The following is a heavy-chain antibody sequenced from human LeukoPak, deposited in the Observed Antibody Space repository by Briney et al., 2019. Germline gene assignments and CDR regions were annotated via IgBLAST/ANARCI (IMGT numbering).Heavy chain of an antibody. CDR3: ARLSATMVRGVIITGLFDY. CDR1: GYSFTSYW. Sequence: GESLKISCKGSGYSFTSYWIGWVRQMPGKGREWMGIIYPGDSDTRYSPSFQGQVTISADKSISTAYLQWSSLKASDTAMYYCARLSATMVRGVIITGLFDYWGQGTLVTVSS. J-gene: IGHJ4*02. CDR2: IYPGDSDT. D-gene: IGHD3-10*01. V-gene: IGHV5-51*01.